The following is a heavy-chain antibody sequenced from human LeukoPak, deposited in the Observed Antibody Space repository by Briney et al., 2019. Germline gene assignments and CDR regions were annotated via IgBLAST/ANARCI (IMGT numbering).Heavy chain of an antibody. V-gene: IGHV3-48*03. J-gene: IGHJ4*02. D-gene: IGHD1-26*01. CDR1: GFGFSSYE. CDR3: ARETRSGSAYYLDY. Sequence: GGSLRLSCAASGFGFSSYEMNWVRQAPGKGLEWVSQISSSATTIYYADSVKGRFTISRDNAKNSLFLQMNRLRVGDTALYFCARETRSGSAYYLDYWGQGTLVTVSS. CDR2: ISSSATTI.